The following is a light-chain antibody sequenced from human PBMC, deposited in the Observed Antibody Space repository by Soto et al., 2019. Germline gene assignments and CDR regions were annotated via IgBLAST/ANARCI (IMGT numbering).Light chain of an antibody. Sequence: QPVLTQSPSASASLGASVKLTCTLSSGHSSYAIAWHQQQPQQGPRYLMKLDSDGSHTQGDAVPDRFSGSSSGAERYLTISGLQSEDEADYYCQTWGTGIHVVFGGGTKLTVL. CDR1: SGHSSYA. CDR3: QTWGTGIHVV. J-gene: IGLJ2*01. CDR2: LDSDGSH. V-gene: IGLV4-69*01.